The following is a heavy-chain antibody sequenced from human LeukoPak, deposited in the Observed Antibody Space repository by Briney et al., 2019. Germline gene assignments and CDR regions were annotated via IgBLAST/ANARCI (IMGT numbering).Heavy chain of an antibody. Sequence: VASVRVSCKASGYTFTSYGISWVRQAPGQGLEWMGWISAYNGNTNYVQKLQGRVTMTTDTSTSTACMELRSLRSDDTAVYYCARPGGLGYCSGGSCYGTGGNWFDPWGQGTLVTVSS. CDR2: ISAYNGNT. J-gene: IGHJ5*02. CDR3: ARPGGLGYCSGGSCYGTGGNWFDP. D-gene: IGHD2-15*01. V-gene: IGHV1-18*01. CDR1: GYTFTSYG.